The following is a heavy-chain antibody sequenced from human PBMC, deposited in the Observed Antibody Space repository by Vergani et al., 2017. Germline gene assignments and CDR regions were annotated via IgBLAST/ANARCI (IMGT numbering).Heavy chain of an antibody. J-gene: IGHJ4*02. CDR2: ISSRGSTI. CDR1: GFPFSSSE. D-gene: IGHD6-19*01. V-gene: IGHV3-48*03. Sequence: VQLVESGGGLVQPGGSLTLSCAASGFPFSSSEINWVRQAPGKGLWWVSYISSRGSTIYYADSVKGRFTISRDNAKNSLYLQMNSLRAEDTAVYYCAREEGSGWYYFDYWGQGTLVTVSS. CDR3: AREEGSGWYYFDY.